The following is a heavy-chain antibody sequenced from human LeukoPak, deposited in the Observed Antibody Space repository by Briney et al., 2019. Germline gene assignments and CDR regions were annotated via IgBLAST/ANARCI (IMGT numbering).Heavy chain of an antibody. Sequence: GGSLRLSCAASGFSFSSYWMHWVRQAPGKGLVWVARINSDGSTTNYADYVKGRFTISRDNAKNTLYLQMNSLRAEDTAVYYCARRSSGSPPYFFDSWGQGTLVTVSS. CDR2: INSDGSTT. CDR3: ARRSSGSPPYFFDS. J-gene: IGHJ4*02. CDR1: GFSFSSYW. D-gene: IGHD1-26*01. V-gene: IGHV3-74*01.